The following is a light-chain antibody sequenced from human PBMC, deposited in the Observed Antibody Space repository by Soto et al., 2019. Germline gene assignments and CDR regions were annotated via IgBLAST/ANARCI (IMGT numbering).Light chain of an antibody. J-gene: IGLJ2*01. CDR2: DVS. Sequence: QSVLTQPRSVSRSPGQSVTLSCIGTSSDVGGYNYVSWYQQYPGKAPKLLIYDVSKRPSGVPDRFSGSKSGNTASLTISGLQAEDEADYYCCSYAGSFTLVFGGGTKLTVL. V-gene: IGLV2-11*01. CDR1: SSDVGGYNY. CDR3: CSYAGSFTLV.